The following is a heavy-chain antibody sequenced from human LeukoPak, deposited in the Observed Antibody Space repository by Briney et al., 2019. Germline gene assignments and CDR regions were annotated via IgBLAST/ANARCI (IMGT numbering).Heavy chain of an antibody. J-gene: IGHJ3*02. D-gene: IGHD1-1*01. Sequence: SETLSLTCAVYGGSFSGYYWSWIRQPPGKGLEWIGEINHSGSTNYNPSLKSRVTISVDTSKNQFSLKLSSVTAADTAVYYCARDLTNGAADAFDIWGQGTMVTVSS. CDR2: INHSGST. CDR3: ARDLTNGAADAFDI. CDR1: GGSFSGYY. V-gene: IGHV4-34*01.